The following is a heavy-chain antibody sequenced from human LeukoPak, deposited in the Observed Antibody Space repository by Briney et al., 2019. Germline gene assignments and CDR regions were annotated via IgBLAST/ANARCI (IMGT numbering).Heavy chain of an antibody. CDR3: ARDCDYGTPHDY. Sequence: ASVKVSCKASGYTFTSYGLSWVRQAPGQGLEWMGWISAYNGNTNYAQKLQGRVTMTTDTSTSTAYMELRSLRSDDTAVYYCARDCDYGTPHDYWGQGTLVTVSS. D-gene: IGHD4-17*01. CDR1: GYTFTSYG. CDR2: ISAYNGNT. V-gene: IGHV1-18*01. J-gene: IGHJ4*02.